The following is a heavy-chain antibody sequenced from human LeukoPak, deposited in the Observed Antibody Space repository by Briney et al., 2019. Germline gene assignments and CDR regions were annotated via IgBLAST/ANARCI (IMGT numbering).Heavy chain of an antibody. CDR1: GFTFSSYG. Sequence: GGSLRLSCVGTGFTFSSYGMHWVRQAPGKGLEWVAVISYDGSNEDYADSVTGRFNISRDNSKNTLYLQMNSLRPEDTAVYYCAKDYTIFGIVIHLFDYWGQGTLVTVSS. CDR2: ISYDGSNE. V-gene: IGHV3-30*18. CDR3: AKDYTIFGIVIHLFDY. D-gene: IGHD3-3*01. J-gene: IGHJ4*02.